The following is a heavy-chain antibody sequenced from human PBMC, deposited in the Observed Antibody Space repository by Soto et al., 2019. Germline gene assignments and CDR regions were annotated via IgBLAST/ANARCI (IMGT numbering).Heavy chain of an antibody. CDR2: ISAYNGNT. Sequence: GAAVKVSCKACGYTFTSYGISWVRQAPGQGLEWMGWISAYNGNTNYAQKLQGRVTMTTDTSTSTAYMELRSLRSDDTAVYYCARVDTAMVTLWYDPWGQGTLVTVSS. V-gene: IGHV1-18*01. CDR1: GYTFTSYG. D-gene: IGHD5-18*01. J-gene: IGHJ5*02. CDR3: ARVDTAMVTLWYDP.